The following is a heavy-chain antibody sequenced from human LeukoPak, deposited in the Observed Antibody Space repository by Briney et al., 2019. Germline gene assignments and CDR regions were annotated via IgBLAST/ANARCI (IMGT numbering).Heavy chain of an antibody. CDR1: GGSISSADYY. D-gene: IGHD3-22*01. CDR3: ASVGYYDSSLNY. Sequence: SETLSLTCTVSGGSISSADYYWIWIRQSPGKGLEWIGYISYSGTSYSNPSLKSRVTISVDTSKNQFSLKLSSVTAADTAVYYCASVGYYDSSLNYWGQGTLVTVSS. CDR2: ISYSGTS. J-gene: IGHJ4*02. V-gene: IGHV4-30-4*02.